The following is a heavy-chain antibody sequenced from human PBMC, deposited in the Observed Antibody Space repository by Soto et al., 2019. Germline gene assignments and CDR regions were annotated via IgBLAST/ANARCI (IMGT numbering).Heavy chain of an antibody. CDR2: TYYRSKWYY. J-gene: IGHJ4*02. V-gene: IGHV6-1*01. Sequence: QSRTLTCAVSGGDGSMITAVAESFRQSPSRGLEWLGRTYYRSKWYYDYADSVKSRITINSDTSKNQFSLQLNSVTPEYTAVYYCARDPGYGLDYWGQGTLVPVSS. D-gene: IGHD2-15*01. CDR1: GGDGSMITAV. CDR3: ARDPGYGLDY.